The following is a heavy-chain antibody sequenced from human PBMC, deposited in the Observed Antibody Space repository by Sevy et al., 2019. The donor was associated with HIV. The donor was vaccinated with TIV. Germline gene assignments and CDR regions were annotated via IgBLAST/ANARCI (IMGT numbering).Heavy chain of an antibody. CDR3: ARVRGSGYFRAAFDI. D-gene: IGHD3-22*01. CDR2: ISSSSSYI. J-gene: IGHJ3*02. V-gene: IGHV3-21*01. CDR1: GFSFSGYA. Sequence: GGSLRLSCSASGFSFSGYAMHWVRQAPGKGLEWVSSISSSSSYIYYADSVKGRFTISRDNAKNSLYLQMNSLRAEDTAVYYCARVRGSGYFRAAFDIWGQGTMVTVSS.